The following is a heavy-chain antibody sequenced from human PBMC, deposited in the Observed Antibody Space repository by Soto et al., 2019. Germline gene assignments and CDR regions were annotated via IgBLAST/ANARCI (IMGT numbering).Heavy chain of an antibody. CDR3: ALEGASIKNYYFDKDV. D-gene: IGHD2-21*01. J-gene: IGHJ6*02. Sequence: QITLKESGPTLVKPTQTLTLTCTFSGFSLSSGGVGVAWIRQPPGKALEWLAVFYWDDDKRYSPSLKTRLTNTNDSPKNQVVLTMTNMDPVDTATYYCALEGASIKNYYFDKDVGGQGTTVTVSS. V-gene: IGHV2-5*02. CDR1: GFSLSSGGVG. CDR2: FYWDDDK.